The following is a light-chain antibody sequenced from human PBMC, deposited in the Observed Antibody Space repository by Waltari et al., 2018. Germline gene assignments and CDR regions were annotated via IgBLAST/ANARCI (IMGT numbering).Light chain of an antibody. V-gene: IGLV2-8*01. CDR1: SSDVGGYNY. J-gene: IGLJ2*01. Sequence: QSALTQPPSASGSPGQSVTISCTGTSSDVGGYNYVSWYQQHPGKAPKLMIYEGSNRPSGVPDRFSCSKSGNTASLTVSGLQAEDEADYYCSSYAGSNDVVFGGGTKLTVL. CDR3: SSYAGSNDVV. CDR2: EGS.